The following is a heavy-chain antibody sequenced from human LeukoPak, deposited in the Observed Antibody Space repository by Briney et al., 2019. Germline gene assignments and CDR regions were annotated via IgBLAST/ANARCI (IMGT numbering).Heavy chain of an antibody. Sequence: ASVKVSCKASGYTFTSYGISWVRQAPGQGLEWMGRISAYNGNTNYAQKLQGRVTMTTDTSTSTAYVELRCLRSDDTAGYYCARRVYCSSTSCYAVEFDYWGQGTLVTVSS. D-gene: IGHD2-2*01. CDR1: GYTFTSYG. V-gene: IGHV1-18*01. CDR2: ISAYNGNT. CDR3: ARRVYCSSTSCYAVEFDY. J-gene: IGHJ4*02.